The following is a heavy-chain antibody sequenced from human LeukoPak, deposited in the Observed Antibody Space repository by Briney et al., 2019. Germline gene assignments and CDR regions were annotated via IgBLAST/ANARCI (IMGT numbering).Heavy chain of an antibody. CDR1: GFTFSSYS. CDR3: ARGVLLWFGELRYYFDY. J-gene: IGHJ4*02. V-gene: IGHV3-48*02. CDR2: ISSSSSTI. D-gene: IGHD3-10*01. Sequence: GGSLRLSCAASGFTFSSYSMNWVRQAPGKGLEWVSYISSSSSTIYYADSVKGGSTISRDHAKHPLYLPMNSLTHEATAVYYCARGVLLWFGELRYYFDYWGQGTLVTASS.